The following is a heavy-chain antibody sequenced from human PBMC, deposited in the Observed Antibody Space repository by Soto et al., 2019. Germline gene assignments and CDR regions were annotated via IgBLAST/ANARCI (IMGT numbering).Heavy chain of an antibody. V-gene: IGHV1-3*01. CDR2: INAGNGNT. CDR1: GYTFTIYA. Sequence: ASVKVSCKASGYTFTIYAMHWVRQAPGQRLEWMGWINAGNGNTKYSQKFQGRVTITRDTSASTAYMELSSLRSEDTAVYYCAIGSGYYNPVYWGQGTLVTVSS. J-gene: IGHJ4*02. D-gene: IGHD3-3*01. CDR3: AIGSGYYNPVY.